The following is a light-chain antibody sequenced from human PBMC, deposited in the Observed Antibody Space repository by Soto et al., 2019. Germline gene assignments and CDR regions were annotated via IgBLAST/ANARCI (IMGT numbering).Light chain of an antibody. Sequence: DIVMTQSPLSLPVTPGEPASISCRSSRSLLHLNGYKYLDWYLQKPGQSPQLLIYLGSNRASGVPDRFSGSGSGTDFTLKISRVEAEDAGVYYCMQSLQTPFTFGPGTKVEIK. CDR2: LGS. J-gene: IGKJ3*01. V-gene: IGKV2-28*01. CDR1: RSLLHLNGYKY. CDR3: MQSLQTPFT.